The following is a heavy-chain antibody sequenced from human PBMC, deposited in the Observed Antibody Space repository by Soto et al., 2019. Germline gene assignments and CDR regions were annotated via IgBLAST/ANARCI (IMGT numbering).Heavy chain of an antibody. CDR3: ARDPHDGSSSSN. V-gene: IGHV3-30*04. Sequence: QVQLVESGGGVVQPGRSLRLSCAASGFTFSSYAMHWVRQAPGKGLEWVAGISYDGRNKSYADSVKGRFTISRDNANNTLYLQMNSVRAEDTAVYYCARDPHDGSSSSNLGQGTLVTVSA. CDR2: ISYDGRNK. D-gene: IGHD6-6*01. CDR1: GFTFSSYA. J-gene: IGHJ1*01.